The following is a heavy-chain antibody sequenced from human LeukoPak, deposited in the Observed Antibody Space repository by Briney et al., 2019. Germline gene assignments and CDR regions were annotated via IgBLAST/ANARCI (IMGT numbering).Heavy chain of an antibody. J-gene: IGHJ3*02. CDR3: ARDAFLRPDAFDI. D-gene: IGHD2/OR15-2a*01. V-gene: IGHV1-18*01. CDR1: GYTFTRYG. Sequence: GASVQVSCKASGYTFTRYGISWVRQAPGQGLEWMGWISAYNGNTNYAQKLQGRVTMTTETSTSTAYMELRSLRSDDTAVYYCARDAFLRPDAFDIWGQGTMVTVSS. CDR2: ISAYNGNT.